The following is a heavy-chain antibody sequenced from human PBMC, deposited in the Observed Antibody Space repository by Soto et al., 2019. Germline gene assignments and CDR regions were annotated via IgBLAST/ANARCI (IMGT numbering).Heavy chain of an antibody. CDR2: ISYDGSNK. J-gene: IGHJ4*02. V-gene: IGHV3-30-3*01. Sequence: QVQLVESGGGVVQPGRSLRLSCAASGFTFSSYAMHWVRQAPGKGLEWVAVISYDGSNKYYADSVKGRFTISRDNSKNTLYLQMNSLRAEDTAVYYCARDSDIVLMVYAIGEALDYWCQGTLVTVSS. CDR3: ARDSDIVLMVYAIGEALDY. CDR1: GFTFSSYA. D-gene: IGHD2-8*01.